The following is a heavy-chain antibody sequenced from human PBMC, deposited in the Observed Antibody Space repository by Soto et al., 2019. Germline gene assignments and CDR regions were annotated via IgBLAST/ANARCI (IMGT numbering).Heavy chain of an antibody. CDR3: ARSADSSSWEGFFDY. J-gene: IGHJ4*02. D-gene: IGHD6-13*01. Sequence: GGSLRLSCAASGFTVSSNYMSWVRQAPGKGLEWVSVIYSGGSTYYADSVKGGFTISRDNSKNTLYLQMNSLRAEDTAVYYCARSADSSSWEGFFDYWGQGTLVTVSS. CDR2: IYSGGST. CDR1: GFTVSSNY. V-gene: IGHV3-66*01.